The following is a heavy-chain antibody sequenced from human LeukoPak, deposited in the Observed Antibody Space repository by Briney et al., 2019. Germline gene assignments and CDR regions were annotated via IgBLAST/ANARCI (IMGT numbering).Heavy chain of an antibody. CDR1: GFTFSDYY. CDR3: ARRRDHYYDSSGYYSGAFDI. V-gene: IGHV3-11*03. D-gene: IGHD3-22*01. J-gene: IGHJ3*02. Sequence: KPGGSLRLSCAASGFTFSDYYMSWIRQAPGKGLEWVSYISSSSSYTNYADSVKGRFTISRDNAKNSLYLQMNSQRAEDTAVYYCARRRDHYYDSSGYYSGAFDIWGQGTMVTVSS. CDR2: ISSSSSYT.